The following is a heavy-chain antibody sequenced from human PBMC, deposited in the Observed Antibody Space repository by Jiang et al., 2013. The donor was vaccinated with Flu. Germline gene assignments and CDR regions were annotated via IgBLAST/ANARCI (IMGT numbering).Heavy chain of an antibody. CDR2: IYPGDSDT. CDR1: GYSFTSYW. CDR3: ASGGARIAAADHDAFDI. D-gene: IGHD6-13*01. V-gene: IGHV5-51*01. Sequence: SLKISCKGSGYSFTSYWIGWVRQMPGKGLEWMGIIYPGDSDTRYSPSFQGQVTISADKSISTAYLQWSSLKASDTAMYYCASGGARIAAADHDAFDIWGQGTMVTVSS. J-gene: IGHJ3*02.